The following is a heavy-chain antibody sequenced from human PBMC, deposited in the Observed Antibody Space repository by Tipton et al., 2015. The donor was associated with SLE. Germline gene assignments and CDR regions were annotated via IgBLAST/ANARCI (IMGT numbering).Heavy chain of an antibody. CDR3: ARIKEQQLVVYGMDV. J-gene: IGHJ6*02. Sequence: TLSLTCTVSGGSISSYYWSWIRQPPGKGLEWIGYIYYSGSTNYNPSLKSRVTISVDTSKNQFSLKLSSVTAADTAVYYCARIKEQQLVVYGMDVWGQGTTVTVSS. CDR2: IYYSGST. D-gene: IGHD6-13*01. CDR1: GGSISSYY. V-gene: IGHV4-59*01.